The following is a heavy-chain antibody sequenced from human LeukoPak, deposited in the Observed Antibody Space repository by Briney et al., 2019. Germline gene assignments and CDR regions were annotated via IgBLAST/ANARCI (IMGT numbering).Heavy chain of an antibody. J-gene: IGHJ3*02. CDR2: INPNSGGT. CDR3: ASKGLWFGELLEPHAFDI. D-gene: IGHD3-10*01. CDR1: GYTLTGYY. Sequence: GASVKVSCKASGYTLTGYYMHWVRQAPGQGLEWMGWINPNSGGTNYAQKFQGRVTMTRNTSISTAYMELSRLRSDDTAVYYCASKGLWFGELLEPHAFDIWGQGTMVTVSS. V-gene: IGHV1-2*02.